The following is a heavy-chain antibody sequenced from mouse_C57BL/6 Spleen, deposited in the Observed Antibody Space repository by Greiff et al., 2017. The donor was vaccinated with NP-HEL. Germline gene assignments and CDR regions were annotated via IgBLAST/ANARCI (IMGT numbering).Heavy chain of an antibody. Sequence: QVQLKQPGAELVKPGASVKLSCKASGYTFTSYWMHWVKQRPGQGLEWIGMIHPNSGSTNYNEKFKSKATLTVDKSSSTAYMQLSSLTSEDSAVYYCARSGGYGNFFAYWGQGTTLTVSS. CDR3: ARSGGYGNFFAY. J-gene: IGHJ2*01. CDR2: IHPNSGST. D-gene: IGHD2-1*01. V-gene: IGHV1-64*01. CDR1: GYTFTSYW.